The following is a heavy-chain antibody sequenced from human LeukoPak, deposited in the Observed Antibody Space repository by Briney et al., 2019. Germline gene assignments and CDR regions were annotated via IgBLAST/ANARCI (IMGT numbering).Heavy chain of an antibody. CDR3: ARLRDYDSTGYSIDY. J-gene: IGHJ4*02. Sequence: VESLKISCKGSGYSFVGYWVGWVRQMPGKGLEFMGIIYPGDSETRYSPSFQGLVTISVDKSISTAYLHWSSLKASDTAMYYCARLRDYDSTGYSIDYWGQGTLVTVSS. D-gene: IGHD3-22*01. CDR2: IYPGDSET. V-gene: IGHV5-51*01. CDR1: GYSFVGYW.